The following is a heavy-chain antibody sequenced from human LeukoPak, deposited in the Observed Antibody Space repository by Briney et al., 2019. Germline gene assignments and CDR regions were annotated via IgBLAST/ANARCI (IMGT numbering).Heavy chain of an antibody. CDR3: AKGRGDFWSGYYGPLDY. J-gene: IGHJ4*02. Sequence: GGSLRLSCAASGFTFDDYAMHWVRQAPGKGLEWVSLISWDGGSTYYADSVKGRFTISRDNSKNSLYLQMNSLRAGDTALYYCAKGRGDFWSGYYGPLDYWGQGTLVTVSS. D-gene: IGHD3-3*01. CDR1: GFTFDDYA. CDR2: ISWDGGST. V-gene: IGHV3-43D*03.